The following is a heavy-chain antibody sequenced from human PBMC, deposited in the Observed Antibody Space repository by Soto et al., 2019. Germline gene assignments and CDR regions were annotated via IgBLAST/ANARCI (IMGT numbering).Heavy chain of an antibody. CDR2: ISSSSSTI. D-gene: IGHD3-3*01. CDR1: GFTFSSYS. V-gene: IGHV3-48*01. CDR3: ARDSYSWDFWSGSTKPTNWFDP. Sequence: GGSLRLSCAASGFTFSSYSMNWVRQVPGKGLEWVSYISSSSSTIYYADSVKGRFTISRDNAKNSLYLQMNSLRAEDTAVYYCARDSYSWDFWSGSTKPTNWFDPWGQGTLVTVSS. J-gene: IGHJ5*02.